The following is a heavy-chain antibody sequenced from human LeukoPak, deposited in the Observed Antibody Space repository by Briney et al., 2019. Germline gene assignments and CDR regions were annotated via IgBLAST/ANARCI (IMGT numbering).Heavy chain of an antibody. CDR3: ARSEESGSYLFDY. D-gene: IGHD1-26*01. CDR1: GGSISSGGYY. Sequence: SETLSLTCTVSGGSISSGGYYWSWIRQHPGKGLEWIGYIYYSGSTYYNSSLKSRVTISVDTSKNQFSLKLSSVTAADTAVYYCARSEESGSYLFDYWGQGTLVTVSS. V-gene: IGHV4-31*03. CDR2: IYYSGST. J-gene: IGHJ4*02.